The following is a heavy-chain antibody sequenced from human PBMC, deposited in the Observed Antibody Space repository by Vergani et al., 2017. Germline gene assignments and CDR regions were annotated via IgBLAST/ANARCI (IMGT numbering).Heavy chain of an antibody. J-gene: IGHJ6*02. Sequence: QVQLVQSGAEVKKPGASVKVSCKASGYTFTGYYMHWVRQAPGQGLEWMGWINPNSGGTNYAQKFQGRVTMTRDTSISTAYMELSRLRSDDTAVYYCAREKPSRDMGEILWFGELVLGGMDVWGQGTTVTVSS. D-gene: IGHD3-10*01. CDR3: AREKPSRDMGEILWFGELVLGGMDV. V-gene: IGHV1-2*02. CDR1: GYTFTGYY. CDR2: INPNSGGT.